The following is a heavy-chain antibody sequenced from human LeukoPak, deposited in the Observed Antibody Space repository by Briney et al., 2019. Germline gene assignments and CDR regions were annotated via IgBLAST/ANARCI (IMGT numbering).Heavy chain of an antibody. D-gene: IGHD6-25*01. CDR1: GFTFSDSW. Sequence: GGSLRLSCAVSGFTFSDSWMHWGRQAPGKGPEWLSRTSKDGSDTVYADSAKGRLTASRDNAKNTVYLELTNLRPDDTALYYCARGGYSGSYYRFSWGRGTLVTVAS. J-gene: IGHJ4*02. CDR2: TSKDGSDT. V-gene: IGHV3-74*01. CDR3: ARGGYSGSYYRFS.